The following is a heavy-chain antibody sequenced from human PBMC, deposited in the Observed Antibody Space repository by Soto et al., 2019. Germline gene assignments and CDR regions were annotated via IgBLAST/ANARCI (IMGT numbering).Heavy chain of an antibody. CDR3: ARESGGYSGYENFDY. CDR1: VGSISSGGYY. V-gene: IGHV4-31*03. D-gene: IGHD5-12*01. J-gene: IGHJ4*02. Sequence: SETLSLTCTVSVGSISSGGYYWSWIRQHPGKGLEWIGYIYYSGSTYYNPSLKSRVTISVDTSKNQFSLKLSSVTAADTAVYYCARESGGYSGYENFDYWGQGTLVTVSS. CDR2: IYYSGST.